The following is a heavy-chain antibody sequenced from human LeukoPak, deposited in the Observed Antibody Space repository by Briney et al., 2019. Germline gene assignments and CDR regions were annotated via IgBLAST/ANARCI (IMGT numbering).Heavy chain of an antibody. CDR3: ARDPHSGSYLDY. J-gene: IGHJ4*02. Sequence: ASVKVSCKASGGTFISYAISWVRQAPGQGLEWMGRIIPIFGIANYAQKFQGRVTITADKSTSTAYMELSSLRSEDTAVYYCARDPHSGSYLDYWGQGTLVTVSS. V-gene: IGHV1-69*04. CDR1: GGTFISYA. CDR2: IIPIFGIA. D-gene: IGHD1-26*01.